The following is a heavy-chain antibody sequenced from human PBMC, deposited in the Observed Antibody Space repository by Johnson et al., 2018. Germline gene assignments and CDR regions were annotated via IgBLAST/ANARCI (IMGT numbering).Heavy chain of an antibody. D-gene: IGHD3-22*01. CDR3: ARDDTYYYDSSGYYAGYFQH. J-gene: IGHJ1*01. V-gene: IGHV4-59*01. CDR2: LYYSGST. CDR1: GGSISSYY. Sequence: QVQLQESGPGLVKXSETLSLTCTVSGGSISSYYWSWIQQPPGKGLEWIGYLYYSGSTNYNPSLKSRVTILVDTSKNQFSLKLSSATAADTAGYYCARDDTYYYDSSGYYAGYFQHWGQGTLVTVSS.